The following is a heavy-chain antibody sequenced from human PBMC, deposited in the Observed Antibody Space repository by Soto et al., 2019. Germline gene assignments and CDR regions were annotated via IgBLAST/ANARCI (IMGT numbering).Heavy chain of an antibody. CDR3: AREAVDYDFWSGPIDI. Sequence: GGSLRLSCAASGFTFSSYGMHWVRQAPGKGLEWVAVIWHDGSNKYYADSVKGRFTISRDNSKNTLYLQMNSLRAEDTAVYYCAREAVDYDFWSGPIDIWGQGTMVTVSS. V-gene: IGHV3-33*01. D-gene: IGHD3-3*01. J-gene: IGHJ3*02. CDR2: IWHDGSNK. CDR1: GFTFSSYG.